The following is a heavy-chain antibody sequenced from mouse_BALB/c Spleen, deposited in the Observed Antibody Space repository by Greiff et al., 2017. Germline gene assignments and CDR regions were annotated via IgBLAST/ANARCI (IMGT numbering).Heavy chain of an antibody. CDR3: ARKGAYDGYYFDY. Sequence: VQLQQPGAELVKPGASVKLSCKASGYTFTSYWMHWVKQRPGQGLEWIGEINPSNGRTNYNEKFKSKATLTVDKSSSTAYMQLSSLTSEDSAVYYCARKGAYDGYYFDYWGQGTTLTVSS. J-gene: IGHJ2*01. CDR1: GYTFTSYW. V-gene: IGHV1S81*02. D-gene: IGHD2-3*01. CDR2: INPSNGRT.